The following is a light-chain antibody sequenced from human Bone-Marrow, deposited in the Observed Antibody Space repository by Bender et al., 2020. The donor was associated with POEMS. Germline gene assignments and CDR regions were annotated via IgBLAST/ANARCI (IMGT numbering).Light chain of an antibody. Sequence: QSVLTQPPSASGTPGQRVTISCAGSSSNIGNNFVFWYQQLPGTAPRLLIYTNNERPSGVPDRFSGSKSGTSASLAITGLQSDDEAIYFCVAWDASLNGWVFGGGTKLTVL. CDR1: SSNIGNNF. V-gene: IGLV1-47*02. J-gene: IGLJ3*02. CDR3: VAWDASLNGWV. CDR2: TNN.